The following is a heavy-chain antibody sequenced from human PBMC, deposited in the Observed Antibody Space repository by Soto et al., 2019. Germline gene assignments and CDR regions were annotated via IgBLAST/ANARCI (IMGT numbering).Heavy chain of an antibody. D-gene: IGHD3-22*01. J-gene: IGHJ4*02. CDR1: GFTFRSYA. Sequence: GGSLRLSCAASGFTFRSYAMSWVRQAPGKGLEWVSAISGSGGSTYYADSVKCRFTISRDNSKNTLYLQMNSLRAEDTSLYYCANSPYYYDSSGYYYNYWGQGTLVTVSS. V-gene: IGHV3-23*01. CDR3: ANSPYYYDSSGYYYNY. CDR2: ISGSGGST.